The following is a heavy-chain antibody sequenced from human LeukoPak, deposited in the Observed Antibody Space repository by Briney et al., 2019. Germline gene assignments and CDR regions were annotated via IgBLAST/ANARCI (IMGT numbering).Heavy chain of an antibody. CDR2: IYPGDSDT. D-gene: IGHD3-22*01. J-gene: IGHJ4*02. V-gene: IGHV5-51*01. CDR3: ARGSYYYDSSGYYYLEY. CDR1: GYSFTSYW. Sequence: GESLKISCKGSGYSFTSYWIGWVRQMPGKGLEWMGIIYPGDSDTRYSPSFQGQVTISADKSISTAYLQWSSLKASDTAMYYCARGSYYYDSSGYYYLEYWGQGTLVTVSS.